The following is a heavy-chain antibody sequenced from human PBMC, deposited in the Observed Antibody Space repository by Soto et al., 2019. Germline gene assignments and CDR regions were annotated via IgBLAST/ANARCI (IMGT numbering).Heavy chain of an antibody. Sequence: SETLSLTCTVSGGSISSYYWSWIRQPAGKGLEWIGRIYTSGSTNYNPSLKSRVTMSVDTSKNQFSLKLSSVTAADTAVYYCASACSSNSCYDVFDYWGPGTMLTVYS. CDR1: GGSISSYY. CDR2: IYTSGST. J-gene: IGHJ4*02. D-gene: IGHD2-2*01. CDR3: ASACSSNSCYDVFDY. V-gene: IGHV4-4*07.